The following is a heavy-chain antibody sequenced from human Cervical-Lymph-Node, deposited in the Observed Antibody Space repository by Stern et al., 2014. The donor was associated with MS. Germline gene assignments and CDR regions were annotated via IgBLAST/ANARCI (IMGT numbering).Heavy chain of an antibody. D-gene: IGHD4-17*01. CDR3: ASPSTVTVGAMDV. V-gene: IGHV1-69*01. Sequence: VQLVQAGAAVKKPGSSVKVSCKASGDTFSTSAINGMRQTPGQVIEWMGEIIPIYGKPNYEPIFQSSVTTTSDDSTRKDYLDLNSLRAEDTAVYYCASPSTVTVGAMDVWGQGTTVTVSS. J-gene: IGHJ6*02. CDR1: GDTFSTSA. CDR2: IIPIYGKP.